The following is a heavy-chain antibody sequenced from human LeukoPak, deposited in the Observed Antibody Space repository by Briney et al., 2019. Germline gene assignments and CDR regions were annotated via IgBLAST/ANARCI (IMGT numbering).Heavy chain of an antibody. V-gene: IGHV4-59*01. CDR3: AREFSWSGFFDY. Sequence: SETLSPTCTVSDGSISSYYWSWIRQPPGKGLEWIGHIYDSGSTNYNPSLKSRVTISVDTSKNQFSLKLSSVTAADTAVYYCAREFSWSGFFDYWGQGTLVTVSS. CDR2: IYDSGST. J-gene: IGHJ4*02. CDR1: DGSISSYY. D-gene: IGHD3-3*01.